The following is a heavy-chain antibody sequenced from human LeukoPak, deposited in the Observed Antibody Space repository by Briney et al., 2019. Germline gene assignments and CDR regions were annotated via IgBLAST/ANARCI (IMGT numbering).Heavy chain of an antibody. CDR1: GYSFSRYW. CDR3: ARPSAAAVTTEGDY. D-gene: IGHD4-17*01. V-gene: IGHV5-51*01. CDR2: IYPGDSET. Sequence: GESLKISCKVSGYSFSRYWIGWVRQMPGKGLEWMGIIYPGDSETRYSPSFQGQVTISADKSISTAYLQWSSLKASDNAMYYCARPSAAAVTTEGDYWGQGTLVTVSS. J-gene: IGHJ4*02.